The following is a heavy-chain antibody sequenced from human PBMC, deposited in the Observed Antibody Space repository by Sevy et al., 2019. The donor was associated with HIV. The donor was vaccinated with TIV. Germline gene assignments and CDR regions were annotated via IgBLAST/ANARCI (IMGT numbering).Heavy chain of an antibody. CDR1: GFTFSDYY. J-gene: IGHJ4*02. D-gene: IGHD3-10*01. Sequence: GGSLRLSCAASGFTFSDYYMSWIRQAPGKGLEWVSYISSSSYTNYADSVKGRFTISRDNAKNSLYLQMNSLRAEDTAVYYCARDNGFGELLPPPYFDYWGQGTLVTVSS. V-gene: IGHV3-11*06. CDR2: ISSSSYT. CDR3: ARDNGFGELLPPPYFDY.